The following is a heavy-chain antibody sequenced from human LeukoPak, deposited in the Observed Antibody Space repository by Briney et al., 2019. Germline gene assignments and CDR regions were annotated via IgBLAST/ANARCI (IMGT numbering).Heavy chain of an antibody. D-gene: IGHD6-19*01. V-gene: IGHV3-21*01. CDR1: GFTFSSYS. CDR2: ISSSSSYI. CDR3: ARASGYTSGWSDDAFDI. Sequence: GGSLRLSCAASGFTFSSYSMNWVRQAPGKGLEWVSSISSSSSYIYYADSVKGRFTISRDNAKNSLYLQMNSLRAEDTAVYYCARASGYTSGWSDDAFDIWGQGTMVTVSS. J-gene: IGHJ3*02.